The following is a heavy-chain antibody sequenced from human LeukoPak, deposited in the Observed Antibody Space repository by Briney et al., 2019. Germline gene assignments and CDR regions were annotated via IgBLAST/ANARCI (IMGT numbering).Heavy chain of an antibody. CDR3: ARGRDDY. CDR1: GFTFSTYE. Sequence: GGSLRLSCAASGFTFSTYEMNWVRQAPGKGLEWVSYISSSGSTMYYVDSVKGRFTISRDNAKNSLYLQMNSLRVEDTAVYYCARGRDDYWGQGTLVTVSS. V-gene: IGHV3-48*03. CDR2: ISSSGSTM. J-gene: IGHJ4*02.